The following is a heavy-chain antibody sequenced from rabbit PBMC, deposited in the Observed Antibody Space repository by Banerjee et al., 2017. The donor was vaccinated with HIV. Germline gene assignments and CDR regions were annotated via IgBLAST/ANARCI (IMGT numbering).Heavy chain of an antibody. V-gene: IGHV1S43*01. J-gene: IGHJ4*01. D-gene: IGHD6-1*01. Sequence: QSLEESGGDLVKPGASLTLTCTASGFSFSSGYYMYWVRQAPEKGLEWVACIDTSSGSTWYASWVNGRFTISRSTSLNTVTLQMTSLTAADTATYFCARQGSYGAAYELWGQGTLVTVS. CDR2: IDTSSGST. CDR3: ARQGSYGAAYEL. CDR1: GFSFSSGYY.